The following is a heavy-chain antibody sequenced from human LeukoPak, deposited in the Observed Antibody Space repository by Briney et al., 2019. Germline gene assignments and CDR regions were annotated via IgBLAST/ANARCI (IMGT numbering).Heavy chain of an antibody. CDR1: GYTFTSYG. CDR3: ARPRTYYDFWRGYPPFDY. D-gene: IGHD3-3*01. Sequence: GASVTVSCKASGYTFTSYGISWVRQAPGQGLEWMGGIITNYGTTNYAQKYQGRVTITADESTTTVYMELSSLRSEDTAVYYCARPRTYYDFWRGYPPFDYWGQGTLVTVSS. J-gene: IGHJ4*02. V-gene: IGHV1-69*13. CDR2: IITNYGTT.